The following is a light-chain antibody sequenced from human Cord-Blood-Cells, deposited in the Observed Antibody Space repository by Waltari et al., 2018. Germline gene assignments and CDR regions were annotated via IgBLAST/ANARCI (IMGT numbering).Light chain of an antibody. V-gene: IGKV3-11*01. CDR2: DAS. Sequence: EIVLTQSPATLSLSPGERATLSCRASQMVSSYLAWYQQKPGQAPRLLIYDASNRATGIPARFSGSGSGTDFTLTISSLEPEDFAVYYCQQRSNWPPYTFGQGTKLEIK. CDR3: QQRSNWPPYT. CDR1: QMVSSY. J-gene: IGKJ2*01.